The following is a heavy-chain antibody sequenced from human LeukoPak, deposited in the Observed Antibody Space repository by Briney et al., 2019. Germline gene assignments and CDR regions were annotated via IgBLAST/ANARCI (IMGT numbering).Heavy chain of an antibody. J-gene: IGHJ3*02. CDR1: GYTFTSYG. V-gene: IGHV1-18*01. Sequence: ASVKLSCKASGYTFTSYGVSCGRQAPGHRRKGRGWIGAYNGNTNYAQNLHGRVTMTKQKTTRTTYMHLRRLRSTPPAVYYCARVVDILTAFFAFDIWGQGTMVTVS. CDR2: IGAYNGNT. CDR3: ARVVDILTAFFAFDI. D-gene: IGHD3-9*01.